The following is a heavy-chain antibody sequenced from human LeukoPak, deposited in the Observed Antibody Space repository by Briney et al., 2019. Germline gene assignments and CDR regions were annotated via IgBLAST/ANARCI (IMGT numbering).Heavy chain of an antibody. CDR1: GYTFTSYA. V-gene: IGHV7-4-1*02. CDR2: INANTGNP. J-gene: IGHJ6*02. CDR3: ARFGLRYFDPYYYGMDV. Sequence: PGATVKVSCKAPGYTFTSYAMNWVRQAPGQGLEWMGWINANTGNPTYAQGFTGRFVFSLDPSVSTAYLQISSLKAEDTAVYYCARFGLRYFDPYYYGMDVWGQGTTVTVSS. D-gene: IGHD3-9*01.